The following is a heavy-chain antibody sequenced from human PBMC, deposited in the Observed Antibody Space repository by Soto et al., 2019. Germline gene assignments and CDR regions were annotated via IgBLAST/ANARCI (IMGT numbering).Heavy chain of an antibody. CDR2: IRANNGNK. V-gene: IGHV1-18*01. J-gene: IGHJ6*02. CDR3: ARVRGDIVVVPAATPYYYYGMDV. Sequence: QVQLVQSGAEVKKPGASVKVSCKASGYTFTSYGISWVHKAPGQGLKGMGGIRANNGNKNYAQKLQGRVTMTTDTSTSTAYMELRSLRSDDTAVYYCARVRGDIVVVPAATPYYYYGMDVWGQGTTVTVSS. CDR1: GYTFTSYG. D-gene: IGHD2-2*01.